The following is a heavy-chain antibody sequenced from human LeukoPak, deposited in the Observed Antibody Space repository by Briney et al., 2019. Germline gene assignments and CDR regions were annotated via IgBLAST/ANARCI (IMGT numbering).Heavy chain of an antibody. Sequence: GRSLRLSCAASGFTFRSYAMHWVRQAPGKGLEWVAVISYDGSNRYYADSVKGRFTISRDNSKNTLYLQMNSLRAEDTAVYYCARGPHYYGSGTYGDYWGQGTLVTVSS. CDR1: GFTFRSYA. CDR2: ISYDGSNR. CDR3: ARGPHYYGSGTYGDY. J-gene: IGHJ4*02. V-gene: IGHV3-30*01. D-gene: IGHD3-10*01.